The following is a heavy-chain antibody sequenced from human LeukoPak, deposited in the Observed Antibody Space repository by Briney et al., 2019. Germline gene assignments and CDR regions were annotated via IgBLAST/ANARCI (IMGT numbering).Heavy chain of an antibody. J-gene: IGHJ6*03. V-gene: IGHV1-2*02. CDR1: GYTFTGYY. D-gene: IGHD6-13*01. Sequence: ASVKVSCKASGYTFTGYYMHWVRQAPGQGLEWTGWINPNSGGTNYAQKFQGRVTMTRDTSISTAYMELSRLRSDDTAVYYCAREGIAAAGAELYYYYCYMDVWGKGTTVTVSS. CDR2: INPNSGGT. CDR3: AREGIAAAGAELYYYYCYMDV.